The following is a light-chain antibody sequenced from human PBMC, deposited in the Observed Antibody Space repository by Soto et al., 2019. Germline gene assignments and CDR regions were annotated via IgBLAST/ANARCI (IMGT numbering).Light chain of an antibody. V-gene: IGLV4-69*01. Sequence: QSVLTQSPSASASLGASVKLTCTLSSGHSSHGIAWHQQQPEKGPQFLMKLNSDGSHRKGDGIPDRFSGSSSGAERYLTISSLQSEDEADYYCQTWDTGRVIFGGGTKVTVL. CDR3: QTWDTGRVI. CDR2: LNSDGSH. J-gene: IGLJ2*01. CDR1: SGHSSHG.